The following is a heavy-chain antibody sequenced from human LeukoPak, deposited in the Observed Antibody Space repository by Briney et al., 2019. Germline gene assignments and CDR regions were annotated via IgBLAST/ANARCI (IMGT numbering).Heavy chain of an antibody. J-gene: IGHJ4*02. V-gene: IGHV1-8*03. Sequence: ASVKVSCKASGYTFTSHDINWVRQATGQGLEWMGWMNPNSGNTGYAQKFQGRVTFTRNTSISTAYMELSSLRSEDTAVYYCARSKDILTGYCFDYWGQGTLVTVSS. CDR3: ARSKDILTGYCFDY. CDR2: MNPNSGNT. D-gene: IGHD3-9*01. CDR1: GYTFTSHD.